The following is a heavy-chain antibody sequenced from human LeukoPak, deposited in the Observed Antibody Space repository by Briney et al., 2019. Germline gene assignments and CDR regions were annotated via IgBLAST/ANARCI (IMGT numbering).Heavy chain of an antibody. CDR1: GFSFSSYS. D-gene: IGHD2-2*02. J-gene: IGHJ6*03. CDR3: ARRSGYCSSTSCYKGYYYYMDV. Sequence: GGSLRLSCAASGFSFSSYSMNWVRQAPGKGLEWDSSIISSSSYIYYADSVKGRFTISRDNAKNSPYLQMNSMRAEDTAVYYCARRSGYCSSTSCYKGYYYYMDVWGKGTTVTVSS. CDR2: IISSSSYI. V-gene: IGHV3-21*01.